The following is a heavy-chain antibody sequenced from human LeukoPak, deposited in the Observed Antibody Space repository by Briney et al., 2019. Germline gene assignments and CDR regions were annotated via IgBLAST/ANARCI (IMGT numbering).Heavy chain of an antibody. CDR2: ISYDGNID. J-gene: IGHJ4*02. CDR3: AKGAADYQDYYFDS. Sequence: PGRSLRLSCSASGFTFKNFGMHWVRQAPGKGLEWVAVISYDGNIDYYADSVRGRLTISRDNSKKTLYLQMNSLRTEDTAVYYCAKGAADYQDYYFDSWGQGTLVTVSS. V-gene: IGHV3-30*18. CDR1: GFTFKNFG. D-gene: IGHD4-11*01.